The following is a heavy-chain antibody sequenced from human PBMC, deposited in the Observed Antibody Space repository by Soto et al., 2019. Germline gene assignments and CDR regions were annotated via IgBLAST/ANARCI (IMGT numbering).Heavy chain of an antibody. CDR1: GFTLSSYS. Sequence: GGAPILSLAAPGFTLSSYSMHSVRPAPGKGLEYVSAISSNGGSTYYANSVKGRFTISRDNSKNTLYLQMGSLRAEDMAVYYCARGTYTRTGWAFDYWGQGTLVTVSS. D-gene: IGHD6-13*01. CDR2: ISSNGGST. V-gene: IGHV3-64*01. CDR3: ARGTYTRTGWAFDY. J-gene: IGHJ4*02.